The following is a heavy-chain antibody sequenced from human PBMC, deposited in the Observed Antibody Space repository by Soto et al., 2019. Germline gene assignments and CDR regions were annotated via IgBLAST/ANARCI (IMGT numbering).Heavy chain of an antibody. J-gene: IGHJ3*01. CDR3: TRDPNGDYIGACDF. V-gene: IGHV3-23*01. CDR1: KFIFSTYA. D-gene: IGHD4-17*01. CDR2: IRGSGDGT. Sequence: EVQVLESGGGSIQPGGSLSLSCTTSKFIFSTYAMTWVRQAPGEGLEWVSSIRGSGDGTSYADSVRGRFTISRDNSKNTLYLRMNSLRVEDTAVYYCTRDPNGDYIGACDFWGQGMLVTVSS.